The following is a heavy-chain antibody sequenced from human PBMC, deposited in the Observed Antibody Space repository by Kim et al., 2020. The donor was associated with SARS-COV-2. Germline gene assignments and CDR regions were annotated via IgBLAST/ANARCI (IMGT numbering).Heavy chain of an antibody. J-gene: IGHJ4*02. CDR1: GFTFSNYW. V-gene: IGHV3-7*01. Sequence: GGSLRLSCAASGFTFSNYWMNWVRQAPGKGLEWVANIKHDGSEKSYVDSVKGRFTISRDSAKNSLYLQMNSLRAEDTAVYYCARDRDHSYWGQGTLVTVS. CDR2: IKHDGSEK. CDR3: ARDRDHSY.